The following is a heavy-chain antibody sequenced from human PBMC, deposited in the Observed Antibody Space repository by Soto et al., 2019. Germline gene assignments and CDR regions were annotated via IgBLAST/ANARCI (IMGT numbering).Heavy chain of an antibody. J-gene: IGHJ4*02. CDR2: IYPGDSDT. D-gene: IGHD3-22*01. CDR1: GYSFTSYW. V-gene: IGHV5-51*01. CDR3: ARQSYDSSGYCIYYFDY. Sequence: PGESLKISCKGSGYSFTSYWIGWVRQMPGKGLEWMGIIYPGDSDTRYSPSFQGQVTISADKSISTAYLQWSSLKASDTAMYYCARQSYDSSGYCIYYFDYWGQGTLVTV.